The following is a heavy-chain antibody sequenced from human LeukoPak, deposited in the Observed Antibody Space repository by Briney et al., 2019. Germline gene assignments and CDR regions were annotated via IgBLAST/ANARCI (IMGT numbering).Heavy chain of an antibody. CDR1: GFPFSSYY. J-gene: IGHJ4*02. V-gene: IGHV3-64*01. CDR3: ARGKGRYPIDY. D-gene: IGHD2-2*02. CDR2: IVSNGGST. Sequence: EESLRLSCAASGFPFSSYYMHWGRQAPGKGLEYVSTIVSNGGSTYYANSVKDRFTISRDNSKNTLYLQMGSLRAEDMAVYYCARGKGRYPIDYWGQGTLVTVSS.